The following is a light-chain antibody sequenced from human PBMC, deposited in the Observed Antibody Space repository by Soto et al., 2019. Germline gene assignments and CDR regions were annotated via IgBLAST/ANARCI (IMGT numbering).Light chain of an antibody. CDR2: LGS. V-gene: IGKV2-28*01. J-gene: IGKJ1*01. CDR3: MQALQTPWT. Sequence: DIVMTQSPLSLPVTPGEPASISCRSSQSLLHRNGYNYLDWYLQKPGQSPQLLIYLGSNRASGVPDRFSGSGSGTDFTLKISRVEAEDVGVYYCMQALQTPWTFDQGTKVEIK. CDR1: QSLLHRNGYNY.